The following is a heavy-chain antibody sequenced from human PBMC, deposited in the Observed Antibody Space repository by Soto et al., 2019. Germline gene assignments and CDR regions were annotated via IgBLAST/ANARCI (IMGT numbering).Heavy chain of an antibody. J-gene: IGHJ4*02. CDR1: GYTFSNYG. D-gene: IGHD1-1*01. Sequence: QVQLVQSGAEVKKSGASVKVSCKASGYTFSNYGISWVRQAPGQGLEWMGWIRVYSGDTHYAQNFRGRVTMTADTSTTTAYMDLSNLTSDDTAVDFCARRSGTTIFDFWGPGTLVTVSS. V-gene: IGHV1-18*04. CDR3: ARRSGTTIFDF. CDR2: IRVYSGDT.